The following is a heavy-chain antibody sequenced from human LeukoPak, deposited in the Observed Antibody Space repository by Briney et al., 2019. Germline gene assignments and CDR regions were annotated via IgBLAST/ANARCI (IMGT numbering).Heavy chain of an antibody. CDR2: ISSSSSYT. J-gene: IGHJ4*02. V-gene: IGHV3-11*06. D-gene: IGHD6-13*01. Sequence: GGSLRLSCAASGFTFSDYYMSWIRQAPGKGLEWVSYISSSSSYTNYADSVKGRFTISRDNAKNSRYLQMNSLRAEDTAVYYCARDMRSYSSSWYVLGYDYWGQGTLVTVSS. CDR1: GFTFSDYY. CDR3: ARDMRSYSSSWYVLGYDY.